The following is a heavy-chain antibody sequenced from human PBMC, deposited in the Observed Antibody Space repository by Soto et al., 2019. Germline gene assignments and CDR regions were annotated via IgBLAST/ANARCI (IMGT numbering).Heavy chain of an antibody. J-gene: IGHJ3*02. CDR3: ARDTI. Sequence: QVQLQESGPGLVKPSETLSLTCTVSGGSISSYYWSWIRQPPGKGLEWIGYIYYSGSTNYNPSLKSRGTISVDTSKNQFSLKLSSVTAADTAVYYCARDTIWGQGTMVTVSS. CDR2: IYYSGST. V-gene: IGHV4-59*01. CDR1: GGSISSYY.